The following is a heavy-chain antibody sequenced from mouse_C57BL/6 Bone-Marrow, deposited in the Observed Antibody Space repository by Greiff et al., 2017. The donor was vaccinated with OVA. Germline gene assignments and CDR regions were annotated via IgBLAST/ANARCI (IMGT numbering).Heavy chain of an antibody. V-gene: IGHV5-17*01. CDR2: ISSGSSTI. D-gene: IGHD1-1*01. CDR1: GFTFSDYG. CDR3: ARNYCGMGY. J-gene: IGHJ2*01. Sequence: EVTLVEPGGGLVKPGGSLKLSCAASGFTFSDYGMHWVRQAPEKGLEWVAYISSGSSTIYYADTGKGRFTISRDNAKNTLFLQMTSLRSEDTAMYYCARNYCGMGYWGQGTTLAGSS.